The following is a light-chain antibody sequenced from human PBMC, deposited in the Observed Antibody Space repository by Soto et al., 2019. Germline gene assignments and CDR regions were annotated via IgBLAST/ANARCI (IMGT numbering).Light chain of an antibody. CDR2: DVS. J-gene: IGLJ2*01. Sequence: QSALTQPASVSGSPGQSITISCTGTSSDVGGYNSVSWYQQHPGKAPKLMIYDVSHRPSGVSNRFSGSKSGNTASLTISGLQAEDEADYYCSSYTSRSTLVFGGGTKVTVL. CDR3: SSYTSRSTLV. V-gene: IGLV2-14*01. CDR1: SSDVGGYNS.